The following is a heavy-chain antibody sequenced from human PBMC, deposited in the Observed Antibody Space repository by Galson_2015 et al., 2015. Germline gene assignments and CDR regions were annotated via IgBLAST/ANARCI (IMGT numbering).Heavy chain of an antibody. CDR3: AHISGVVTPDY. CDR2: LYWDDDK. D-gene: IGHD3-22*01. Sequence: PALVETTQTLTLTCTFSGVSLNPRGVGGGRIRQPPGKAPEWLALLYWDDDKRYSPSLKSRLTITKDTSKNQVVLTMTNMDPVDTATYYCAHISGVVTPDYWGQGTLVTVSS. CDR1: GVSLNPRGVG. J-gene: IGHJ4*02. V-gene: IGHV2-5*02.